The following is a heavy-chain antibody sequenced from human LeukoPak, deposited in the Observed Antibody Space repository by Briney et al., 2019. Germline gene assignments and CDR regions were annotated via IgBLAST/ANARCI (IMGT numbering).Heavy chain of an antibody. Sequence: GGSLRLSCAASGFSFSSYIMSWVRQAPGKGLEWVSGMSGSGGHTYYADSVKGRFTISRDNAKNTVYLQMNSLSVEDTAVYYCAKEYCKNSRCYCDYWGQGTLVTVSS. CDR1: GFSFSSYI. CDR2: MSGSGGHT. V-gene: IGHV3-23*01. J-gene: IGHJ4*02. D-gene: IGHD2/OR15-2a*01. CDR3: AKEYCKNSRCYCDY.